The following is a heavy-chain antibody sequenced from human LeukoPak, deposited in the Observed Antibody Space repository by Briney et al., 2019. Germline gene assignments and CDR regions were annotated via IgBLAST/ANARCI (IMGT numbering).Heavy chain of an antibody. J-gene: IGHJ4*02. V-gene: IGHV3-7*03. Sequence: GGSLRLSCAASGFSFSKFYMSWVRQAPGKGLEWLANIKHDGSGTYHVDSVKGRFTISRDNAENSLYLQMNSLRAEDTAVYYCTGDEGATVITYRFDYWGQGTLVTVSS. CDR3: TGDEGATVITYRFDY. D-gene: IGHD4-17*01. CDR1: GFSFSKFY. CDR2: IKHDGSGT.